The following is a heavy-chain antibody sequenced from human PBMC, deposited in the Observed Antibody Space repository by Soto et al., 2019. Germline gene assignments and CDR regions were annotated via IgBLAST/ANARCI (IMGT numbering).Heavy chain of an antibody. CDR3: AGAIPGGYGYTALDH. CDR2: MNAYNSNT. D-gene: IGHD5-18*01. V-gene: IGHV1-18*01. J-gene: IGHJ4*02. Sequence: ASVKVSCQASGYTFINYGISWVRQAPGQGQERMGWMNAYNSNTNYAQKNQGRVNMTTDTFTSKDYKEERSVKYDKTAANNKAGAIPGGYGYTALDHGGQGTLVTVSS. CDR1: GYTFINYG.